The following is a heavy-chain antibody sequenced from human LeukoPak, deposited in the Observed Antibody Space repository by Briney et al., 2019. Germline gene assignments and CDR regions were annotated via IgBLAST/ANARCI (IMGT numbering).Heavy chain of an antibody. CDR2: IRSKDYGGTA. D-gene: IGHD1-14*01. CDR1: RFTFGDHP. J-gene: IGHJ4*02. V-gene: IGHV3-49*04. CDR3: VRKRKGDS. Sequence: PGGSLRLSCAGTRFTFGDHPMTWVRQAPGKGLEWVGYIRSKDYGGTAAYGTSVRGRFTISRDDSKSIAYLQMNNLTVDDTAVSYCVRKRKGDSCGQGTLVIVSS.